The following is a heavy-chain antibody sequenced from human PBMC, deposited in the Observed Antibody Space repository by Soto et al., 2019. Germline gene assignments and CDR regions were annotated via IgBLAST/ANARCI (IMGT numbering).Heavy chain of an antibody. D-gene: IGHD1-26*01. V-gene: IGHV4-59*01. CDR2: IYHSGGT. CDR1: GGSISTYY. CDR3: ARDTTSGSYWDH. Sequence: QVQLQESGPGLVKPSETLSLTCTVYGGSISTYYWSWIRPAPGKGLEWIGYIYHSGGTTYNPSLESRGTMSGDTSNNQFSLKLSSVTAADTAIYYCARDTTSGSYWDHWGQGTLVTVSS. J-gene: IGHJ4*02.